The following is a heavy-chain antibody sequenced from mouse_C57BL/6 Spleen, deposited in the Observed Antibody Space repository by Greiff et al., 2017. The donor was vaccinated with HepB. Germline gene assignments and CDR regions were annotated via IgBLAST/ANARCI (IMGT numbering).Heavy chain of an antibody. CDR2: IWWDDDK. J-gene: IGHJ4*01. CDR1: GFSLSTFGMG. V-gene: IGHV8-8*01. Sequence: ESGPGILQPSQTLSLTCSFSGFSLSTFGMGVGWIRQPSGKGLEWLAHIWWDDDKYYNPALKSRLTISKDTSKNQVFLKIANVDTADTATYYCARGLRRDYYYAMDYWGQGTSVTVSS. CDR3: ARGLRRDYYYAMDY. D-gene: IGHD2-2*01.